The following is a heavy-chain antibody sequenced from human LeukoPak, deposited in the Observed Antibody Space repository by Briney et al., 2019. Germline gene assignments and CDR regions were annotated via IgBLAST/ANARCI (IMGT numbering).Heavy chain of an antibody. D-gene: IGHD2-8*01. V-gene: IGHV1-46*01. Sequence: ASVKVSCKASRYTLTSYYIHWVRQAPEQGLEWMGVINPSGGGTSYAQKFQGRVTMTRDTSTSTVYMDLRSLRSEDTAVYFCARHMLAVPSNWFDPWGQGTLVTVSS. CDR2: INPSGGGT. CDR1: RYTLTSYY. CDR3: ARHMLAVPSNWFDP. J-gene: IGHJ5*02.